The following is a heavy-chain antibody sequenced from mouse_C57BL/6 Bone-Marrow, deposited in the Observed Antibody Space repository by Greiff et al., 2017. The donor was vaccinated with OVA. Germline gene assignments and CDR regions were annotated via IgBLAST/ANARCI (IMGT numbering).Heavy chain of an antibody. Sequence: QVQLKQPGAELVRPGTSVKLSFKASGYTFTSYWMPWVKQRPGQGLEWIGVIDPSDSYTNYNQKFKGKATLTVDTSSSTAYMQLSSLTSEDSAVYYCATYDYAFAYWGQGTLVTVSA. CDR1: GYTFTSYW. CDR3: ATYDYAFAY. J-gene: IGHJ3*01. D-gene: IGHD2-4*01. V-gene: IGHV1-59*01. CDR2: IDPSDSYT.